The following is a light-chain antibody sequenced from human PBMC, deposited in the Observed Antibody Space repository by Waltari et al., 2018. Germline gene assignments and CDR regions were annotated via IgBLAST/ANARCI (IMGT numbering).Light chain of an antibody. Sequence: QSVLTQPPSVSAAPGQKVTISCSGSSSNIGRNYVSWYQQLPGTAPKLPTYDNNRRPLGIPDRFSGSKSGTSATLGITGLQTGDEADYYCGAWDNSLDIVVFGGGTKLTVL. CDR3: GAWDNSLDIVV. J-gene: IGLJ2*01. CDR1: SSNIGRNY. CDR2: DNN. V-gene: IGLV1-51*01.